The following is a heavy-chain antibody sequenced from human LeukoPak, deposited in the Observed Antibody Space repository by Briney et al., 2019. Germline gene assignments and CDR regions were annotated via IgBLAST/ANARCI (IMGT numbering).Heavy chain of an antibody. V-gene: IGHV3-23*01. CDR2: ISGSGGTT. CDR3: AKDPYDSAGYYHDW. Sequence: PGGALRLSCAASGFTFSTYAMNWVRQAPGKGREGVSAISGSGGTTYYADSVKGRFTISRDNSKNTLYLQMNSLRAEDTAVYYCAKDPYDSAGYYHDWWGQGTLVTVSS. D-gene: IGHD3-22*01. CDR1: GFTFSTYA. J-gene: IGHJ4*02.